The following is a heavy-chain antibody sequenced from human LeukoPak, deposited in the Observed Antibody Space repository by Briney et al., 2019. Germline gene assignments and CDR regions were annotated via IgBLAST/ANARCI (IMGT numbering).Heavy chain of an antibody. V-gene: IGHV4-30-4*07. CDR3: ARGDIVTTLSPYQNWFDP. J-gene: IGHJ5*02. Sequence: PSETLSLTCAVSGGSISSGGYSWSWIRQPPGKGLEWIGYIYYSGSTYYNPSLKSRVTISVDTSKNQFSLKLSSVTAADTAVYYCARGDIVTTLSPYQNWFDPWGQGTLVTVSS. D-gene: IGHD5-12*01. CDR2: IYYSGST. CDR1: GGSISSGGYS.